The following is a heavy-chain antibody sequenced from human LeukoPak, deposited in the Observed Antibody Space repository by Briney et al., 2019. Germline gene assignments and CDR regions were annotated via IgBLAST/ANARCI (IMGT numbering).Heavy chain of an antibody. CDR3: ARAPLLGYDSSGSYFDY. D-gene: IGHD3-22*01. J-gene: IGHJ4*02. Sequence: SETLSLTCAVYGGSFSGYYWSWIRQPPGKGLEWIGEINHSGSTNYNPSLKSRVTISVDTSKNQFSLKLSSVTAADTAVYYCARAPLLGYDSSGSYFDYWGQGTLVTVSS. CDR2: INHSGST. CDR1: GGSFSGYY. V-gene: IGHV4-34*01.